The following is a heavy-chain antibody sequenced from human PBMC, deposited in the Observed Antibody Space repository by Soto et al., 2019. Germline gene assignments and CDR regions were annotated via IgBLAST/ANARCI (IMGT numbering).Heavy chain of an antibody. Sequence: LRLSCAASGFTFTRYSMNWVRQAPGKGLELLSYINPGGDVIKYVDSVKGRFTISRDNAKNSLYLHMNSLRGEDTAVYYCTRDPRITDFWGQGTLVTVSS. CDR3: TRDPRITDF. J-gene: IGHJ4*02. CDR1: GFTFTRYS. D-gene: IGHD3-16*01. V-gene: IGHV3-48*04. CDR2: INPGGDVI.